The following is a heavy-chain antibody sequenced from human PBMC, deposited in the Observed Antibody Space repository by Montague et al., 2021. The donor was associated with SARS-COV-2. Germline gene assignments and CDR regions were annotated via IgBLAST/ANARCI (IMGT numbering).Heavy chain of an antibody. V-gene: IGHV5-10-1*01. Sequence: QSGAEVKKPGESLRISCKGSGFSFTSYWISWVRQMPGKDLEWMGRIDPSDSYTNYSPSFQGHVTISADKSISTAYLQWSSLKASDTAMYYCARRAGSSFIDNWFDPWGQGTLVTVSS. CDR3: ARRAGSSFIDNWFDP. CDR2: IDPSDSYT. D-gene: IGHD6-13*01. CDR1: GFSFTSYW. J-gene: IGHJ5*02.